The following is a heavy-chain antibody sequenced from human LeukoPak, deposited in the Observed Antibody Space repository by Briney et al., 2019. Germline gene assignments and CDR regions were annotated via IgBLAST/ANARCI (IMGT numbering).Heavy chain of an antibody. Sequence: GGSLRLSCAASGFTFSRYGKNWVRQAPGKGLEWVSYISGSTRTIYDADSVKGRFTISRDNAKNSLYLQMNSLRDEDTAVYYCARDPLRWLQNNYYYYYMDVWGKGTTVTGSS. J-gene: IGHJ6*03. D-gene: IGHD5-24*01. CDR2: ISGSTRTI. V-gene: IGHV3-48*02. CDR1: GFTFSRYG. CDR3: ARDPLRWLQNNYYYYYMDV.